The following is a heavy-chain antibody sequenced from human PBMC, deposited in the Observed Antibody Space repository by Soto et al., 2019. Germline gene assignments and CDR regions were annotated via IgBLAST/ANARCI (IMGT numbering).Heavy chain of an antibody. D-gene: IGHD3-10*01. CDR2: IIPIAAIA. V-gene: IGHV1-69*02. CDR1: GGTFSRYT. J-gene: IGHJ5*02. CDR3: ARGSTILRGAPSWFDP. Sequence: QVQLVQSGAEVKKPGSSVKVSCKASGGTFSRYTINWVRQAPGQGLEWMGRIIPIAAIANYTQKFPGRVPITVDKSSTTAYMELSSLRPDDTAVYYCARGSTILRGAPSWFDPWGQGTLVTVSS.